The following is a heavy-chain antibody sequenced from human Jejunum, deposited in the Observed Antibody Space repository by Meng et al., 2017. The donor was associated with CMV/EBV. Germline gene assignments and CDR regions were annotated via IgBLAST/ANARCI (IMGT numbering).Heavy chain of an antibody. CDR2: ISAYNGDT. V-gene: IGHV1-18*01. CDR3: AREGLVGDLRYFDL. D-gene: IGHD3-16*01. Sequence: QPVPAGREVKKPGASVKGSCKASVYTFTNYGITWVRQAPGQGLEWMGWISAYNGDTNYAQTLQGRVTMTTDTSTSTAYMELRSLRSDDTAVYYCAREGLVGDLRYFDLWGRGTLVTVSS. J-gene: IGHJ2*01. CDR1: VYTFTNYG.